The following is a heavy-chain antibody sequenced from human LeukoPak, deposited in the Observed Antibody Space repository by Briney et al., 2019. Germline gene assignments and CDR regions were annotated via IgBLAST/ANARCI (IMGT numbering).Heavy chain of an antibody. V-gene: IGHV1-2*02. Sequence: ASVKVSCKASGYTFTGYYMHWVRQAPGQGLEWMGWINPNSGGTNYAQKFQGRVTMTRDTSISTAYMELSRLRSDDTAVYYCARGTWVGAITMDYWGQGTLVTVSS. J-gene: IGHJ4*02. D-gene: IGHD1-26*01. CDR2: INPNSGGT. CDR1: GYTFTGYY. CDR3: ARGTWVGAITMDY.